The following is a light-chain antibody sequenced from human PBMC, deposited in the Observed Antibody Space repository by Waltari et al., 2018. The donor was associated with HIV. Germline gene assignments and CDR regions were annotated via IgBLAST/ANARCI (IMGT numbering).Light chain of an antibody. CDR2: GAF. Sequence: ETVMTQSPVTLSMSPGERVTISCRASQTISNKLAWYQQKPGQAPRLLIYGAFTRSTGIPARFSGSGSGTEFTLTISSLQSEDFAVYYCQQYYLWPTFGQGTKVEIK. J-gene: IGKJ1*01. CDR3: QQYYLWPT. V-gene: IGKV3-15*01. CDR1: QTISNK.